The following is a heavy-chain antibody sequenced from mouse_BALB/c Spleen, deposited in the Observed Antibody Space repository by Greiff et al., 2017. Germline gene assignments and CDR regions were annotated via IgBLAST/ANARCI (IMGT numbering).Heavy chain of an antibody. Sequence: VQLQQSGAELVRPGALVKLSCKASGFNIKDYYMHWVKQRPEQGLEWIGWIDPENGNTIYDPKFQGKASITADTASNTAYLQLSSLTSEDTAVYYCARYDYDPCYLDYWGQGTTLTVSS. D-gene: IGHD2-4*01. J-gene: IGHJ2*01. CDR2: IDPENGNT. CDR3: ARYDYDPCYLDY. V-gene: IGHV14-1*02. CDR1: GFNIKDYY.